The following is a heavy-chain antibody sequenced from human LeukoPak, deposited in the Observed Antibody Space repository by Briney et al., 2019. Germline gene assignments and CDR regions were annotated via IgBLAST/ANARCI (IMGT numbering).Heavy chain of an antibody. J-gene: IGHJ4*02. CDR3: ARRNGGMGGYFD. D-gene: IGHD1-26*01. V-gene: IGHV4-30-2*01. CDR1: GGSISSGGYS. CDR2: IYHSGST. Sequence: SETLSLTCAVSGGSISSGGYSWSWIRQPPGKGLEWIGYIYHSGSTYYNPSLKSRVTISVDRSKNQFSLKLSSVTAADTAVYYCARRNGGMGGYFDWGQGTLVTVSS.